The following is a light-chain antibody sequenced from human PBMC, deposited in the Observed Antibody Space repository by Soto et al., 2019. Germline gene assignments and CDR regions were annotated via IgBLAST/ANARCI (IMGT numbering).Light chain of an antibody. CDR3: QQRGGWPLT. J-gene: IGKJ4*01. Sequence: EIVLTQSPATLSLSPGERAALSCRASQGVGRFLAWYQQKPGQAPRLLIYDASNRATGIPDRFSGSGSETDFTLAIDNLEPEDFAVYYCQQRGGWPLTFGGGTKVEIK. CDR1: QGVGRF. CDR2: DAS. V-gene: IGKV3-11*01.